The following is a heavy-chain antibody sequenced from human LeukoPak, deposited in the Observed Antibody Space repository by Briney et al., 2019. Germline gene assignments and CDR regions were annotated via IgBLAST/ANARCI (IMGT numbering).Heavy chain of an antibody. CDR3: AKDGGGYSYGYGDYFDY. CDR2: ISSSSSYI. J-gene: IGHJ4*02. V-gene: IGHV3-21*04. Sequence: GGSLRLSCAASGFTFSSYSMNWVRQAPGKGLEWVSSISSSSSYIYYADSVKGRFTISRDNSKNTLYLQMNSLRAEDTAVYYCAKDGGGYSYGYGDYFDYWGQGTLVTVSS. D-gene: IGHD5-18*01. CDR1: GFTFSSYS.